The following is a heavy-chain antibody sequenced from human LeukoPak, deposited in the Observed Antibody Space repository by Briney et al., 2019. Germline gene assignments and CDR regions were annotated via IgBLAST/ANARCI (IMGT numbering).Heavy chain of an antibody. CDR1: GFAFSDYW. CDR2: IRSDGSEI. D-gene: IGHD3-16*01. V-gene: IGHV3-7*01. J-gene: IGHJ3*02. CDR3: ARVGGALAFDI. Sequence: GGSLRLSCAASGFAFSDYWMNWVRQTPGKGLEWVANIRSDGSEIKYVDSVKGRFTISRDNAENLLYLQMNSLRAEDTAVYYCARVGGALAFDIWGQGTMVTVSS.